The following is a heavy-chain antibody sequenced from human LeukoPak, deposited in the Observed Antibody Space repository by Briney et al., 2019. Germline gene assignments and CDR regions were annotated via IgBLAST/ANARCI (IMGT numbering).Heavy chain of an antibody. Sequence: PGGSLRLSCAASGFTFSSYAMSWVRQAPGKGLEWVSAISGSGGSTYYADSVKGRFTISRDNSKNTLYLQMNSLRAEDTAVYYCAKGRILYCSSTSCYMFDPWGQGTLVTVSS. CDR3: AKGRILYCSSTSCYMFDP. D-gene: IGHD2-2*02. J-gene: IGHJ5*02. CDR1: GFTFSSYA. V-gene: IGHV3-23*01. CDR2: ISGSGGST.